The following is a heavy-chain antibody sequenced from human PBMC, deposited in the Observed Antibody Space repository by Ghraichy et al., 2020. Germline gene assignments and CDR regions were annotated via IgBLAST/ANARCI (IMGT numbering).Heavy chain of an antibody. CDR3: ARGYTRFGESTDPFDI. D-gene: IGHD3-10*01. Sequence: ASVKVSCKASGYTFSNYGITWVRQAPGQGLEWMEWISAYNGNTNDAQKVQGRVTLTRDTSTSTAYMEVRSLTSDDTAVYYCARGYTRFGESTDPFDIWGQGTMVTVSS. CDR1: GYTFSNYG. V-gene: IGHV1-18*01. J-gene: IGHJ3*02. CDR2: ISAYNGNT.